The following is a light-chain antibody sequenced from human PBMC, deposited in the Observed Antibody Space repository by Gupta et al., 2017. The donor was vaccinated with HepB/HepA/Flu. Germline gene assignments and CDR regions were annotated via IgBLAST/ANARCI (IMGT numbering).Light chain of an antibody. J-gene: IGKJ2*02. CDR3: QQSICVPCT. Sequence: DIQMTQSPSSLSASVRDRVTITCRASQIISSYVNWYQQQPGKATKLLIDGTSTLKKRVPSWCSSRGAGTVFIITISRLQPEDLASYYCQQSICVPCTFGQGTKLEI. CDR2: GTS. CDR1: QIISSY. V-gene: IGKV1-39*01.